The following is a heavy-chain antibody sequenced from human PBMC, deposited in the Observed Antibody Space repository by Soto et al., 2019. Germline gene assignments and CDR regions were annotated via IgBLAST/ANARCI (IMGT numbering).Heavy chain of an antibody. CDR2: MNPNSGNT. CDR3: AREGTIRGDDY. Sequence: ASVKVSCKASGYTFTSYGINWVRQATGQGLEGMGWMNPNSGNTGYAQKFQGRVTMPRNTSISTAYMELSSLSSEDTAVYYCAREGTIRGDDYWGQGTLVTVSS. CDR1: GYTFTSYG. D-gene: IGHD2-2*02. J-gene: IGHJ4*02. V-gene: IGHV1-8*02.